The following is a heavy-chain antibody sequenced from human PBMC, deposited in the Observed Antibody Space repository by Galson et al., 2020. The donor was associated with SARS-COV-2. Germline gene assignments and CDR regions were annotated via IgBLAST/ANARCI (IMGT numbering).Heavy chain of an antibody. CDR1: GGSFSGYY. Sequence: SETLSLTCAVYGGSFSGYYWSWIRQPPGKGLEWIGEINHSGSTNYNPSLKSRVTISVDTSKNQFSLKLSSVTAADTAVYYCARLGCSSTSCYVGPPDYWGQGTLVTVSS. CDR3: ARLGCSSTSCYVGPPDY. D-gene: IGHD2-2*01. CDR2: INHSGST. J-gene: IGHJ4*02. V-gene: IGHV4-34*01.